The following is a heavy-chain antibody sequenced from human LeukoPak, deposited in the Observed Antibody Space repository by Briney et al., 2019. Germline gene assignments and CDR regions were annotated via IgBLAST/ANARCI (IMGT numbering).Heavy chain of an antibody. D-gene: IGHD2-8*01. V-gene: IGHV3-48*03. CDR1: GFTFSTYE. J-gene: IGHJ4*02. CDR3: ARDPERGVYFEY. CDR2: ISASGNGRTK. Sequence: GGSLRLSCAASGFTFSTYEMSWVRQAPGKGLEWGSYISASGNGRTKDYAESVKGRLTISRDNAKNSLYLQMNSLGAEDTAVYYCARDPERGVYFEYWGQGALVTVSS.